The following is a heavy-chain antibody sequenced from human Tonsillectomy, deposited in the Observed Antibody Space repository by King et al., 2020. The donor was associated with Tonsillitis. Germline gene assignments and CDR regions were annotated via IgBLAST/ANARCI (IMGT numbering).Heavy chain of an antibody. CDR1: GDSASSNSNY. CDR2: KYFRGNT. V-gene: IGHV4-39*01. J-gene: IGHJ4*02. CDR3: ARRRDRYSRPHFDF. D-gene: IGHD6-13*01. Sequence: QLQESGPGLVKPSETLSLTCTVSGDSASSNSNYWGWIRQPPGKGLEWIGSKYFRGNTYYSPSLQGRVSISADTSKNQLSLKLTSVTAADTAVYFRARRRDRYSRPHFDFWGQGTLVTVSS.